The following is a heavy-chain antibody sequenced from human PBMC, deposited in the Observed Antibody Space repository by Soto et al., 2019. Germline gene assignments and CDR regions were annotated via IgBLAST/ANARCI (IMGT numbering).Heavy chain of an antibody. J-gene: IGHJ5*02. V-gene: IGHV3-33*01. CDR1: GFTFSRYG. CDR2: IWNDGSKQ. CDR3: ARDDDYEANAIDL. D-gene: IGHD4-17*01. Sequence: GGSLRLSCVASGFTFSRYGMHWVRQAPGKGLEWVAVIWNDGSKQVYDDSVKGRFTISRDNSKNTLYLEMDSLRDEDTSVYYCARDDDYEANAIDLWGQGTLVAVSS.